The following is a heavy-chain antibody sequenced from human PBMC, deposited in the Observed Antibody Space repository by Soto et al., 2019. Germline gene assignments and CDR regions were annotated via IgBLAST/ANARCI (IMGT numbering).Heavy chain of an antibody. CDR3: ARQPTTGDTDLWFDP. Sequence: PSETLSLTCTVSGGSVSSGNFYWGWIRQTPGKGLEWLANIFYNGSTYYNPSLASRVTVSVDTSKNEFSLKLRSVTAADTAVYYCARQPTTGDTDLWFDPWGQGTLVTVSS. CDR1: GGSVSSGNFY. CDR2: IFYNGST. V-gene: IGHV4-39*01. J-gene: IGHJ5*02. D-gene: IGHD2-21*01.